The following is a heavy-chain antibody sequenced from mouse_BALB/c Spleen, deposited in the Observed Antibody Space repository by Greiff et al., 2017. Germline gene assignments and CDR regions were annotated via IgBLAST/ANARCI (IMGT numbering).Heavy chain of an antibody. Sequence: VQLQQSGAELVKPGASVKLSCTASGFNIKDTYMHWVKQRPEQGLAWIGRIDPANGNTKYDPKFQGKATITADTSSNTAYLQLSSLTSEDTAVYYCDREAWFAYWGQGTLVTVSA. V-gene: IGHV14-3*02. CDR3: DREAWFAY. CDR2: IDPANGNT. CDR1: GFNIKDTY. J-gene: IGHJ3*01.